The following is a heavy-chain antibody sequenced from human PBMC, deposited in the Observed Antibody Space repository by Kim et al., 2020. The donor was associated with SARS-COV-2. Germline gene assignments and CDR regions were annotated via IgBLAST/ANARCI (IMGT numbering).Heavy chain of an antibody. CDR3: AMTTNSYGFLNF. CDR1: GGSFRTYA. Sequence: SVKVSCKASGGSFRTYAITWVRQAPGQGLEWMGQIIPIFRTANYAQKFQGRFTITADESTSTAYMELSSLSSEDTALYYCAMTTNSYGFLNFWGQGTLVTVSA. CDR2: IIPIFRTA. J-gene: IGHJ4*02. V-gene: IGHV1-69*13. D-gene: IGHD4-4*01.